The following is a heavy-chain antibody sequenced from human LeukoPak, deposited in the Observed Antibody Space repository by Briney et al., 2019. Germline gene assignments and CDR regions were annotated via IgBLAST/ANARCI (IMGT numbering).Heavy chain of an antibody. Sequence: ASVEVSCKVSGYIFSELSMHWVRQAPGQGLEWMGGFNPEDGETFYAQKFQGRVNMTEDTSTDTAYMELSSLSYDDTAVYYCARDGQYSSSWYGYEWGQGTLVTVSS. CDR2: FNPEDGET. V-gene: IGHV1-24*01. D-gene: IGHD6-13*01. CDR3: ARDGQYSSSWYGYE. J-gene: IGHJ4*02. CDR1: GYIFSELS.